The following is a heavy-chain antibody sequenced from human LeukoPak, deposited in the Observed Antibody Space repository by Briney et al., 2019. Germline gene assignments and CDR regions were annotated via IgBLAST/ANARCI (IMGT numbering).Heavy chain of an antibody. Sequence: GGSLRLSCAASGFTFSSYEMNWVPQAPGKGLEWVSYISSSGTTIYYVDPVKGRFAISRDNAKNSLYLQMNSLRAEDTAVYYCARNNYYYESSGYFRHDVWGQGTLVTVSS. D-gene: IGHD3-22*01. J-gene: IGHJ4*02. CDR2: ISSSGTTI. CDR3: ARNNYYYESSGYFRHDV. CDR1: GFTFSSYE. V-gene: IGHV3-48*03.